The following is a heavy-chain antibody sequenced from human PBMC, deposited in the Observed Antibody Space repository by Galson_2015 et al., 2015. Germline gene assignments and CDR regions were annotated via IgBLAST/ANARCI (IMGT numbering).Heavy chain of an antibody. CDR2: INQDGSEK. CDR1: GFTFSDDY. V-gene: IGHV3-7*05. J-gene: IGHJ4*02. Sequence: SLRLSCAASGFTFSDDYMFWVRLAPGKGLEWVANINQDGSEKYYVDSVKGRFTVSRDNGKNSVYLQMNSLSAEDTAVYYCARDCTAGACWAPAYWGQGTLVTVSS. CDR3: ARDCTAGACWAPAY. D-gene: IGHD2-8*02.